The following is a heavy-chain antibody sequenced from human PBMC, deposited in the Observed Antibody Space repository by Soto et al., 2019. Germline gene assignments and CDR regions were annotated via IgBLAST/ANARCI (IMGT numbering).Heavy chain of an antibody. CDR1: GYTFTSYG. J-gene: IGHJ4*02. CDR3: ARDRTNWSPWNYADRLDY. CDR2: ISAYNGNT. Sequence: ASVKVSCKASGYTFTSYGISWVRQAPGQGLEWMGWISAYNGNTNYAQKLQGRVTMTTDTSTSTAYMELRSLRSDDTAVYYCARDRTNWSPWNYADRLDYWGQGTLVTVSS. V-gene: IGHV1-18*01. D-gene: IGHD1-7*01.